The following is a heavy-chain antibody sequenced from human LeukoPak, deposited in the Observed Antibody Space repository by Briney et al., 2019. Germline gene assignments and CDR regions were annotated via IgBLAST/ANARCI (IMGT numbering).Heavy chain of an antibody. J-gene: IGHJ4*02. D-gene: IGHD6-19*01. Sequence: SSETLSLTCTVSGGSISNYYWSWIRQPPGKGLEWIGYIYYSGSTNYNPSLKSRVTISVDTSKNQFSLKLSSVTAADTAVYYCARECSSGFYFHYWGQGALVTVSS. CDR3: ARECSSGFYFHY. CDR2: IYYSGST. V-gene: IGHV4-59*01. CDR1: GGSISNYY.